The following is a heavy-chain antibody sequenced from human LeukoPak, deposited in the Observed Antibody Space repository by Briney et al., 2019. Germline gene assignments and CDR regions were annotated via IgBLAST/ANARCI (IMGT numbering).Heavy chain of an antibody. J-gene: IGHJ6*03. CDR1: GFTFSSYA. CDR3: ARVIYEEFYYYYMDV. V-gene: IGHV3-23*01. Sequence: SGGSLRLSCAASGFTFSSYAMSWVRQAPGKGLEWVSAISGSGGSTYYADSVKGRFTISRDNSKNTLYLQMNSLRAEDTAVYYCARVIYEEFYYYYMDVWGKGTTVTISS. D-gene: IGHD2/OR15-2a*01. CDR2: ISGSGGST.